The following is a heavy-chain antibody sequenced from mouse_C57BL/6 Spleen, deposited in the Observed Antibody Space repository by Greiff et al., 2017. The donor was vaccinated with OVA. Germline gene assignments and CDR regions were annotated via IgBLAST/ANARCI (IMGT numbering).Heavy chain of an antibody. CDR3: ARGYYSKDYYAMDD. Sequence: VQLQQSGAELMKPGASVTLSCKATGYTFTGYWIEWVKQRPGHGLEWIGEILPGSGSTNYNEKFKGKATFTADTSSNTSYMQLRSLTTEDSSIYYCARGYYSKDYYAMDDWGQGTSVTVSS. CDR1: GYTFTGYW. D-gene: IGHD2-5*01. V-gene: IGHV1-9*01. J-gene: IGHJ4*01. CDR2: ILPGSGST.